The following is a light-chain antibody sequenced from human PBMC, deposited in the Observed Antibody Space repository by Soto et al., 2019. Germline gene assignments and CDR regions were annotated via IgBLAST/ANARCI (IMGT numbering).Light chain of an antibody. Sequence: SYDLTQPPSVSVAPGQTARITCGGNNIGTKGVHWYQQKPGQAPVLVVFDDSDRPSGIPERFSGSNSGNTATLTIGRVEAGDEADYYCQVWDSSSDHWVFGGGTKLTVL. CDR3: QVWDSSSDHWV. J-gene: IGLJ3*02. V-gene: IGLV3-21*02. CDR2: DDS. CDR1: NIGTKG.